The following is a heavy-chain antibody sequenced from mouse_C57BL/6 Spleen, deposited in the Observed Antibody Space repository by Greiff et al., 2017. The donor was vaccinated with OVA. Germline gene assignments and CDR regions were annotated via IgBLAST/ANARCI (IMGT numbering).Heavy chain of an antibody. CDR2: INPNNGGT. CDR3: ARSDSNYERGIYYAMDY. J-gene: IGHJ4*01. CDR1: GYTFTDYY. Sequence: VQLQQSGPELVKPGASVKISCKASGYTFTDYYMNWVKQSHGKSLEWIGDINPNNGGTSYNQKFKGNATLTVDKSSSTAYMELRSLTSEDSAVYYCARSDSNYERGIYYAMDYWGQGTSVTVSS. V-gene: IGHV1-26*01. D-gene: IGHD2-5*01.